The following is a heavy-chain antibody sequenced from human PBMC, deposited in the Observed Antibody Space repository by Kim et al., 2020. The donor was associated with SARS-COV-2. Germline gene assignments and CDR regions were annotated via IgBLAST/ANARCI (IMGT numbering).Heavy chain of an antibody. Sequence: SETLSLTCTASGGSISSSSYYWGWIRQPPGKGLEWIGSIYYSGSTYYNPSLKSRVTISVDTSKNQFSLKLSSVTAADTAVYYCARERRITMVRGVTYYYYGMDVWGQGTTVTVSS. CDR2: IYYSGST. J-gene: IGHJ6*02. V-gene: IGHV4-39*07. CDR1: GGSISSSSYY. CDR3: ARERRITMVRGVTYYYYGMDV. D-gene: IGHD3-10*01.